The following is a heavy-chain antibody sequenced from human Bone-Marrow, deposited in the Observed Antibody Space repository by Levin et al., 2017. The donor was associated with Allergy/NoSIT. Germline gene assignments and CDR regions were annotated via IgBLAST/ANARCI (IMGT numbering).Heavy chain of an antibody. Sequence: GASVKVSCKASGGTFSSYAISWVRQAPGQGLEWMGGIIPIFGTANYAQKFQGRVTITADESTSTAYMELSSLRSEDTAVYYCARDRVTIFGVVIIGAHNWFDPWGQGTLVTVSS. V-gene: IGHV1-69*13. CDR1: GGTFSSYA. D-gene: IGHD3-3*01. CDR2: IIPIFGTA. CDR3: ARDRVTIFGVVIIGAHNWFDP. J-gene: IGHJ5*02.